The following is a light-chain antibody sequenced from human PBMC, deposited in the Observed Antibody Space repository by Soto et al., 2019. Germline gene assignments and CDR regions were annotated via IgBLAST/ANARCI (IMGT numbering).Light chain of an antibody. CDR3: ATWDDSLNAVDG. V-gene: IGLV1-44*01. J-gene: IGLJ1*01. Sequence: QSLLTQLPSASGTPGQRVSISCSGGSANIGSNTVNWYQRLPGTAPKPLMYSHHQRPSGAPNQFSGSMSATSASLSINGLQCEDDADYYCATWDDSLNAVDGFGTGTKLTV. CDR2: SHH. CDR1: SANIGSNT.